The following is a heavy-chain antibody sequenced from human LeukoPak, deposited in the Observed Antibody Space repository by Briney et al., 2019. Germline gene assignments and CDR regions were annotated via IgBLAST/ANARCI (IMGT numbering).Heavy chain of an antibody. Sequence: ASVKVSCKASGYTFTGYYTHWVRQAPGQGLKWMGWINPNSGGTHYAQKFQGRVTMTRDTSISTAYMELSRLRSDDTAVYYCARDYSGYPELWGFDYWGQGTLVTVSS. CDR1: GYTFTGYY. D-gene: IGHD5-12*01. CDR3: ARDYSGYPELWGFDY. CDR2: INPNSGGT. J-gene: IGHJ4*02. V-gene: IGHV1-2*02.